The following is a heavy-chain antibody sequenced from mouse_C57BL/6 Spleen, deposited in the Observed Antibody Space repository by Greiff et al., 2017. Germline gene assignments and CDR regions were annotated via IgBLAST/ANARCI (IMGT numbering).Heavy chain of an antibody. J-gene: IGHJ2*01. CDR1: GYTFTDYY. V-gene: IGHV1-26*01. CDR3: ARLGYYDYDDYFDY. D-gene: IGHD2-4*01. Sequence: VQLKQSGPELVKPGASVKISCKASGYTFTDYYMNWVKQSHGKSLEWIGDINPNNGGTSYNQKFKGKATLTVDKSSSTAYMELRSLTSEDSAVYYCARLGYYDYDDYFDYWGQGTTLTVSS. CDR2: INPNNGGT.